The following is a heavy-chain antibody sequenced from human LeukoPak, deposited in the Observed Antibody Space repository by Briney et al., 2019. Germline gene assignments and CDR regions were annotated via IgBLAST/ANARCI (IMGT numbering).Heavy chain of an antibody. J-gene: IGHJ4*02. CDR2: ISYDGSNK. CDR3: ARARSGLYLGQFDY. CDR1: GFTFSSYA. V-gene: IGHV3-30*04. D-gene: IGHD6-19*01. Sequence: GGSLRLSCVVSGFTFSSYAIHWLRQAPGKGLEWVAVISYDGSNKYYADSVKGRFSISRDNSKNTLYLQMNSLRPEDTAVYYCARARSGLYLGQFDYWGQGALVTVSS.